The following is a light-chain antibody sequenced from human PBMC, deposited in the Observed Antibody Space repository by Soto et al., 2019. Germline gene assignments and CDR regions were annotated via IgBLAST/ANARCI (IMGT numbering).Light chain of an antibody. CDR3: QQANSFPLT. Sequence: DIQMTQSPTSVSASVGDRVTITCRASQDISSSLAWYQQKPEKAPKLLIYAASSLQSGVPSRFSGSGYGTDFTLTISSLQPEDIATYYCQQANSFPLTFGGGTKVEIK. CDR2: AAS. J-gene: IGKJ4*02. CDR1: QDISSS. V-gene: IGKV1D-12*01.